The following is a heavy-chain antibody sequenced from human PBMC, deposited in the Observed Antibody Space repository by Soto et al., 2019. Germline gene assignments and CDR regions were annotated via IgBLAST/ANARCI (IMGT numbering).Heavy chain of an antibody. CDR3: AKGPDPGAFDI. J-gene: IGHJ3*02. CDR2: FGGRDFNT. D-gene: IGHD3-10*01. CDR1: GFTFRSYA. V-gene: IGHV3-23*01. Sequence: EVQLLESGGGLVQPGGSLRLSCAASGFTFRSYAMRWVRQAPGRGLEWVSTFGGRDFNTYYADSVKGRFTVSRDNDNSALFLQMNGLRAEDTAVYYCAKGPDPGAFDIWGQGTLVTVSS.